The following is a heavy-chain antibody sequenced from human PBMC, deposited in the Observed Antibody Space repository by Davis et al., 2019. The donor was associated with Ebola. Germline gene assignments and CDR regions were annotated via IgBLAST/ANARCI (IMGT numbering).Heavy chain of an antibody. J-gene: IGHJ4*02. CDR3: AGRYCTNGVCFHYFDY. D-gene: IGHD2-8*01. CDR1: GYTFTSYD. Sequence: ASVKVSCKASGYTFTSYDINWVRQATGQGLEWMGWMNPNSGNTGYAQKFQGRVTITRNTSISTAYMELSSLRSEDTAVYYCAGRYCTNGVCFHYFDYWGQGTLVTVSS. V-gene: IGHV1-8*03. CDR2: MNPNSGNT.